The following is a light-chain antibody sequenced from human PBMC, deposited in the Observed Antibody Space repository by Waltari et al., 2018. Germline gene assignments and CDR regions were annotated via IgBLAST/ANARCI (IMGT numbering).Light chain of an antibody. CDR3: QQYNIGAT. J-gene: IGKJ3*01. CDR1: QIVSSN. Sequence: EIVMTQSPVMLSVSPGERVTLSCRASQIVSSNFAWYQQRPGQAPRLLIYATSTRATGVPARFSGSGSGTEFSLTISSLQSEDLAVYYCQQYNIGATFGPGTKVDIK. V-gene: IGKV3-15*01. CDR2: ATS.